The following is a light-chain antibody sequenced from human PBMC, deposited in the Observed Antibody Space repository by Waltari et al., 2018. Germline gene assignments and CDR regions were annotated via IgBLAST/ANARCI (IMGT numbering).Light chain of an antibody. CDR2: RND. Sequence: QSVLTQPPSVSGTPGQGVTISCSGSSSHIGTNYVSWYQQLPRTAPNLLIFRNDQRPSGVPDRFSASKSGTSASLAISGLRSEDEADYYCAAWDDGLSGPVFGGGTKLTVL. J-gene: IGLJ3*02. CDR3: AAWDDGLSGPV. V-gene: IGLV1-47*01. CDR1: SSHIGTNY.